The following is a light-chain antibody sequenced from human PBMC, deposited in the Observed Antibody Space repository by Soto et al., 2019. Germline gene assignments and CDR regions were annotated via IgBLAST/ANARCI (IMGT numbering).Light chain of an antibody. J-gene: IGKJ4*02. Sequence: IVVSQSPGTLSVSPGDGATLFCWASRNVGTDIAWYQQKAGQTPRLLIRGASTRASGTPSRFSGSGSGTEFTLTISRLQSDDFAVYYCQQYDDWPLTFGGGTKVDIK. CDR3: QQYDDWPLT. CDR1: RNVGTD. V-gene: IGKV3D-15*01. CDR2: GAS.